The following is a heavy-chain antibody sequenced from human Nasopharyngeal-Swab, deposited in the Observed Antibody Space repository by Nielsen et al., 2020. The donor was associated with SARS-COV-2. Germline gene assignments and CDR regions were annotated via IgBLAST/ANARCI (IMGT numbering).Heavy chain of an antibody. CDR2: IYFSGST. Sequence: RQAPGKGLEWVGYIYFSGSTQYNPSLKSRVTISQDTSKNQISLKLSAVTAADTAVYYCATGYCSGGSCYRYYYYYHMDVWGKGTTVTVSS. D-gene: IGHD2-15*01. J-gene: IGHJ6*03. CDR3: ATGYCSGGSCYRYYYYYHMDV. V-gene: IGHV4-59*01.